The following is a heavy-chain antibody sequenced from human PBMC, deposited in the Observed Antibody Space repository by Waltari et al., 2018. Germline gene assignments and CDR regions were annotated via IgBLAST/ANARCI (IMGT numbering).Heavy chain of an antibody. CDR3: ARDFAYGRFDY. CDR2: LGCVASAT. J-gene: IGHJ4*02. V-gene: IGHV3-7*03. D-gene: IGHD3-10*01. CDR1: GFTFSNFW. Sequence: EVQLVESGGALVQPGGSLRLSCTDSGFTFSNFWMTWVSRAPGKGVGGLDMLGCVASATYEVGSVNGRFTVSRDNAKSSLFLQMNSLSVEDTAVYYCARDFAYGRFDYWGQGTLVTVSS.